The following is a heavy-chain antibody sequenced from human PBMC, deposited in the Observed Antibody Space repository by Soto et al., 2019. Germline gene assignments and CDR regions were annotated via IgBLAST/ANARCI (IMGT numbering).Heavy chain of an antibody. CDR1: GFTFSSYS. J-gene: IGHJ5*02. D-gene: IGHD5-12*01. Sequence: EVQLVESGGGLVQPGGSLRLSCAASGFTFSSYSMNWVRQAPGKGLEWVSYISSSSSTIYYADSVKGRFTISRDNAKNSLYLQMNSLRAEDTAVYYLAAEATILNWFDPWGKGTLVTVSS. V-gene: IGHV3-48*01. CDR3: AAEATILNWFDP. CDR2: ISSSSSTI.